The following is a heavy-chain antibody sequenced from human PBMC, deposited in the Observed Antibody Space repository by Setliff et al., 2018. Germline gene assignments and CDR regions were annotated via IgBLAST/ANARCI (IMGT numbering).Heavy chain of an antibody. V-gene: IGHV1-69*13. CDR3: ARGNMDVVAAGGKYSGMDV. Sequence: SVKVSCKTSGGSFKNHAITWVRQAPGQGLERMGGTFPMFDRPNYAQKFQARVTITADESTNTAYIEIGSLRSEDTAVYYCARGNMDVVAAGGKYSGMDVWGQGTTVTVSS. D-gene: IGHD6-13*01. CDR2: TFPMFDRP. CDR1: GGSFKNHA. J-gene: IGHJ6*02.